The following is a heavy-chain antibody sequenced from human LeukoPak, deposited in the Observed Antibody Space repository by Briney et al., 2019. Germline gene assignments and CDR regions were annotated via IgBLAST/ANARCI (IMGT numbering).Heavy chain of an antibody. CDR1: GGSISSYY. J-gene: IGHJ3*02. CDR2: IYYSGST. D-gene: IGHD5-12*01. V-gene: IGHV4-59*12. CDR3: ARDHSGYDAFDI. Sequence: SETLSLTCTVSGGSISSYYWSWIRQPPGKGLEWIGYIYYSGSTNYNPSLKSRVTISVDTSKNQFSLKLSSVTAADTAVYYCARDHSGYDAFDIWGQGTMVTVSS.